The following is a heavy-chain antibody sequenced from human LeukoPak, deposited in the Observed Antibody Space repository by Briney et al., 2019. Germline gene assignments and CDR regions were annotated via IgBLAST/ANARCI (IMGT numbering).Heavy chain of an antibody. CDR1: GGSFSGYY. CDR2: INHSGST. V-gene: IGHV4-34*01. D-gene: IGHD4-17*01. Sequence: SETLSLTCAVYGGSFSGYYWSWIRQPPGKGLEWIGEINHSGSTNYNPSLKSRVTISVDTSKNQISLKVNSVTAADTAVYYCARQDGDYSIDYWGQGTLVTVSS. CDR3: ARQDGDYSIDY. J-gene: IGHJ4*02.